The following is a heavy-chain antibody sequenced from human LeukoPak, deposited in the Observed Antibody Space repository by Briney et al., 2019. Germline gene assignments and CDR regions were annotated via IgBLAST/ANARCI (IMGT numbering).Heavy chain of an antibody. CDR2: ITNDGSST. D-gene: IGHD3-22*01. V-gene: IGHV3-74*01. J-gene: IGHJ4*02. CDR1: GLTFSSHW. Sequence: GGSLRLSCAASGLTFSSHWMHWVRQAPGKGLVWVSRITNDGSSTTYADSVKGRFTISRDNAKNMLYLQVNSLRAEDTAVYYCVRSAFHAGSGNYYDYWGQGTLVTVSS. CDR3: VRSAFHAGSGNYYDY.